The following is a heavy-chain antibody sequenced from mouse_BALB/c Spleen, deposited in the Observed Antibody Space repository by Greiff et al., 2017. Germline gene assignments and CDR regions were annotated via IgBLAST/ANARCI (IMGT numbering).Heavy chain of an antibody. J-gene: IGHJ3*01. CDR2: SRNKANDYTT. CDR3: ARVDGYSPFAY. CDR1: GFTFSDFY. Sequence: EVKVVESGGGLVQPGGSLRLSCATSGFTFSDFYMEWVRQPPGKRLEWIAASRNKANDYTTEYSASVKGRFIVSRDTSQSILYLQMNALRAEDTAIYYCARVDGYSPFAYWGQGTLVTVSA. V-gene: IGHV7-1*02. D-gene: IGHD2-3*01.